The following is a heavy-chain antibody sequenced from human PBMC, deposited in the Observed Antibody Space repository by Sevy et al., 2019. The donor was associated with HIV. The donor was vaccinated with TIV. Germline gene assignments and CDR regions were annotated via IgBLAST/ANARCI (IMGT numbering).Heavy chain of an antibody. J-gene: IGHJ4*02. V-gene: IGHV3-30*04. D-gene: IGHD3-16*01. CDR1: GFTFSDYR. CDR3: ARDRGEILSSAFDY. Sequence: GGSLRLSCAASGFTFSDYRMPWVRQAPGKGLEWVAVISYDGRNNKYNADSVKGRFTISRDNSKNTVYLQMNSLRAEDTAIYYCARDRGEILSSAFDYWGQGTLVTVSS. CDR2: ISYDGRNNK.